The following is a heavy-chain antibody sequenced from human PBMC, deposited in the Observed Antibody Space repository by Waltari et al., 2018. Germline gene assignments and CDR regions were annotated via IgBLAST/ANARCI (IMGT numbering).Heavy chain of an antibody. D-gene: IGHD5-12*01. V-gene: IGHV1-69*12. J-gene: IGHJ4*02. Sequence: QVQLVQSGAEVKKPGSSVKVSCKASGGTFSSYAISWVRQAPGQGRAWVGGIIPICGRANYAQKFQGRVTITADESTSTAYMELSSLRSEDTAVYYCARGPRWLRNDPLFDYWGQGTLVTVSS. CDR1: GGTFSSYA. CDR2: IIPICGRA. CDR3: ARGPRWLRNDPLFDY.